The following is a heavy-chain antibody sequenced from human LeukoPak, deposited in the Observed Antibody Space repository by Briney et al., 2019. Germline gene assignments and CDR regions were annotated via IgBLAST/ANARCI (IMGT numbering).Heavy chain of an antibody. Sequence: ASVKVSCKASGYTFTSYYMHWVRQAPGQGLDWMGIINPSGGRTSYAQKFQGRVTMTRDTSTGTVYMELSSLRSEDTAVYYCASLRSGDYEGFDYWGQGTLVTVSS. CDR2: INPSGGRT. J-gene: IGHJ4*02. CDR3: ASLRSGDYEGFDY. V-gene: IGHV1-46*01. D-gene: IGHD2-21*02. CDR1: GYTFTSYY.